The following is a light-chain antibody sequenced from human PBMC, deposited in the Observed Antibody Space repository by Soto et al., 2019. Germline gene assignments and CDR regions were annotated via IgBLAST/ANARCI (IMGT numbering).Light chain of an antibody. CDR1: HSVSSSY. V-gene: IGKV3-15*01. CDR3: QQYNEWPET. CDR2: GAS. J-gene: IGKJ1*01. Sequence: EIVLTQSPGTLSLSPGERATLSCRASHSVSSSYLVWYQQKPGQAPRLLIHGASTRATGIPGRFSGSGSGTEFTLIISSLQSGDFAVYYCQQYNEWPETFGHGTKVDIK.